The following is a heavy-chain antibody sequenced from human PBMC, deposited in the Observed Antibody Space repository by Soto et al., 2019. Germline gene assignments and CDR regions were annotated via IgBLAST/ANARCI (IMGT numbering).Heavy chain of an antibody. CDR3: ATNVESGYYVRWFDH. Sequence: QVQLVQSGAEVKKPGSSVTVSCKASGGTFSTYPISWVRQAPGQGLEWMGGIIPIFGTPNYAQRFHGRLTFTADESTTTVYMELSILRSEDTAVYYCATNVESGYYVRWFDHWRQGTLVTVSS. CDR1: GGTFSTYP. V-gene: IGHV1-69*01. D-gene: IGHD3-22*01. J-gene: IGHJ5*02. CDR2: IIPIFGTP.